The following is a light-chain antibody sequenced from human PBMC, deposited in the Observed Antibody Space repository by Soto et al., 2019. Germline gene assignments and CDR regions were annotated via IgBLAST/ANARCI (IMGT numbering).Light chain of an antibody. V-gene: IGKV3-20*01. CDR1: QSVSSSY. Sequence: EIVLTQSPGTLSLSPGESATLSCRASQSVSSSYLAWYQQKRGQAPRLIIYGASTRATGIPDRFSGSGSGTDFTFTISRLESEDFAVYFCQQYGSSPLTFGGGTKVEIK. J-gene: IGKJ4*01. CDR2: GAS. CDR3: QQYGSSPLT.